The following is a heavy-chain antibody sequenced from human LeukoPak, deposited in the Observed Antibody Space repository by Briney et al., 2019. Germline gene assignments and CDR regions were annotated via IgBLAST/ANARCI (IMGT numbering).Heavy chain of an antibody. CDR1: GGTFSSYA. D-gene: IGHD2-15*01. Sequence: ASVKVSCKASGGTFSSYAISWVRQAPGQGLEWMGGIIPIFGTANYAQKFQGRVTITADKSTSTAYLELSSLRSEDTAVYYCARQRDYCSGGSCYSGWFDPWGQGTLVTVSS. J-gene: IGHJ5*02. CDR2: IIPIFGTA. V-gene: IGHV1-69*06. CDR3: ARQRDYCSGGSCYSGWFDP.